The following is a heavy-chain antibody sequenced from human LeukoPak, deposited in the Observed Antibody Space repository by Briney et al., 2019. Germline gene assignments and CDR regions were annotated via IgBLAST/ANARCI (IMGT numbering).Heavy chain of an antibody. V-gene: IGHV4-34*01. CDR2: INHSGST. D-gene: IGHD2-2*01. J-gene: IGHJ4*02. Sequence: NPSETLSLTCAVYGGSFSGYYWSWIRQPPGKGLEWIGEINHSGSTNYNPSLKSRVTISVDTSKNQFSLKLSSVTAADTAVYYCARGGIVPAATFFDYWGQGTLVTVSS. CDR1: GGSFSGYY. CDR3: ARGGIVPAATFFDY.